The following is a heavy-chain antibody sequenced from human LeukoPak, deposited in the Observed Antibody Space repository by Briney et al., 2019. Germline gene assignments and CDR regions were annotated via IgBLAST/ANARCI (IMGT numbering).Heavy chain of an antibody. CDR1: GFIVSTNY. J-gene: IGHJ4*02. V-gene: IGHV3-53*01. CDR3: AGGVAIPRRLFDY. CDR2: IYSGGTT. Sequence: GGSLRLSCAASGFIVSTNYMSWVRQAPGKGLEWVSIIYSGGTTYYADSVKGGFTISRDTSENTLYLQMSSLRAEDTAVYYCAGGVAIPRRLFDYWGQGTLVTVSS. D-gene: IGHD3-3*01.